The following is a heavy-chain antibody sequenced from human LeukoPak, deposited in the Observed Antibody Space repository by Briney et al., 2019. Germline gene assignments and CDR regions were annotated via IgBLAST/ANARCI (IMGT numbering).Heavy chain of an antibody. Sequence: GGSLRLSCAASGFTFSSYSMNWVRQAPGKGLEWVSYISSSSSTIYYADSVKGRFTISRDNAKNSLYLQMNSLRAEDTAVYYCAKRLLWFGELSHYYYMDVWGKGTTVTVSS. CDR2: ISSSSSTI. CDR1: GFTFSSYS. CDR3: AKRLLWFGELSHYYYMDV. V-gene: IGHV3-48*01. J-gene: IGHJ6*03. D-gene: IGHD3-10*01.